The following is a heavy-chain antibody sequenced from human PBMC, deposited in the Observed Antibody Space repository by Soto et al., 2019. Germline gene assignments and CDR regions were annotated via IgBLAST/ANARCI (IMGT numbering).Heavy chain of an antibody. CDR2: INPNSGGT. V-gene: IGHV1-2*02. J-gene: IGHJ5*02. CDR1: GYTFTGYY. D-gene: IGHD3-3*01. CDR3: ARGNYDFWSGYSINWFDP. Sequence: GASVKVSCKASGYTFTGYYMHWVRQAPGQGLEWMGWINPNSGGTNYAQKFQGRVTMTRDTSISTAYMELSRLRSDDTAVYYCARGNYDFWSGYSINWFDPWGQGTLVTVSS.